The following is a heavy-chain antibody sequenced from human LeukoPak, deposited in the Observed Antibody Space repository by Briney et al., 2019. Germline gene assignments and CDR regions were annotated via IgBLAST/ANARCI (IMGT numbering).Heavy chain of an antibody. V-gene: IGHV4-38-2*01. J-gene: IGHJ4*02. CDR2: TYHSGSL. D-gene: IGHD3-22*01. CDR3: TRGLSYYDSSGSYYVYYFDS. CDR1: GYSISSGYH. Sequence: KSSETLSLTCDVSGYSISSGYHWGWIRQPPGKGLEWIGSTYHSGSLYYNPSLKSRVTISVDTSKNHFSLNLSSVTAADTAVYYCTRGLSYYDSSGSYYVYYFDSWGQGTLVTVSS.